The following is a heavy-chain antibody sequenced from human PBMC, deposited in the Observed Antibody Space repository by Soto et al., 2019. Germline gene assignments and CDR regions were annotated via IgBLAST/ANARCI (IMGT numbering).Heavy chain of an antibody. D-gene: IGHD1-1*01. V-gene: IGHV1-18*01. CDR2: ISAHNGNT. J-gene: IGHJ4*02. CDR1: GYAFTTYG. Sequence: QVHLVQSGAEVKKPGASVKVSCKGSGYAFTTYGITWVRQAPGQGLEWIGWISAHNGNTNYAQKLQARVTVTRDTSTSTAYMERRSLRSDDTAVYYCARGRYGDYWGQGALVTVSS. CDR3: ARGRYGDY.